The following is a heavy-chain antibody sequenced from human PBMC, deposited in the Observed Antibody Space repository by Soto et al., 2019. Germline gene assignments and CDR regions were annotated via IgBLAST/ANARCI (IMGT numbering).Heavy chain of an antibody. D-gene: IGHD7-27*01. J-gene: IGHJ4*02. CDR3: ARRWGTSFDF. Sequence: SETLALTCTVSGGSISSYYWSWIRQPPGKGLEWIGYIYYSGSTNYNPSLKSRVTISVDTSKNQFSLKVSSVTAADTAVYYCARRWGTSFDFWGQGTLVTVSS. CDR1: GGSISSYY. V-gene: IGHV4-59*01. CDR2: IYYSGST.